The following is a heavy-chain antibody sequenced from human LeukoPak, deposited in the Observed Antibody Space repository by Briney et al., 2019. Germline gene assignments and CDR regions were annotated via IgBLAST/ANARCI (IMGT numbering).Heavy chain of an antibody. CDR2: INYSGSA. V-gene: IGHV4-59*08. Sequence: SETLSLTCTVSGGSLSSYYFSWIRQSPGKGLEWIAYINYSGSASYNPSLKSRVTISVDTSKNQFSLKLSSVTAADTAVYYCARGDSSSWYHYYYMDVWGKGTTVTVSS. CDR3: ARGDSSSWYHYYYMDV. CDR1: GGSLSSYY. J-gene: IGHJ6*03. D-gene: IGHD6-13*01.